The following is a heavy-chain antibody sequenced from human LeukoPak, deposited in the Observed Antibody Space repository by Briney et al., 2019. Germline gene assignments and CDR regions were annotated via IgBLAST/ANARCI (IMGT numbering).Heavy chain of an antibody. V-gene: IGHV3-7*05. CDR1: GFTFSSYS. CDR3: ARPHSSSSQEGMDV. J-gene: IGHJ6*02. CDR2: IKQDGNDK. D-gene: IGHD6-13*01. Sequence: PGGSLRLSCVASGFTFSSYSMQWVRQAPGRGLEWVANIKQDGNDKHYVDSVKGRFTISRDNAKNSLYLQMNSLRAEDTAVYYCARPHSSSSQEGMDVWGQGTTVTVSS.